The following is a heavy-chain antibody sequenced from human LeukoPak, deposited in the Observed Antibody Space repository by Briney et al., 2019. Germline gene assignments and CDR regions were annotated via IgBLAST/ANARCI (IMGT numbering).Heavy chain of an antibody. V-gene: IGHV4-59*08. CDR1: GGSISSYY. Sequence: PSETLSLTCTVSGGSISSYYWSWIRQPPGKGLEWIGYIYYSGSTNYNPSLKSRVTISVDTSKNQFSLKLTSVTAADTAVYYCASWRYSSRPYFDYWGQGTLVTVSS. J-gene: IGHJ4*02. CDR3: ASWRYSSRPYFDY. D-gene: IGHD6-13*01. CDR2: IYYSGST.